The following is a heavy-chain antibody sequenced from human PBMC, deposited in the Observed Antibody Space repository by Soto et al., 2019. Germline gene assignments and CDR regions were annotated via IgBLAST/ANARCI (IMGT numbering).Heavy chain of an antibody. V-gene: IGHV3-9*01. CDR2: ISWNSGSI. CDR3: AKDGVPAAIHYYYYMDV. J-gene: IGHJ6*03. Sequence: GGSLRLSCAASGFTFDDYAMHWVRQAPGKGLEWVSGISWNSGSIGYADSVKGRFTISRDNAKNSLYLQMNSLRAEDTALYYCAKDGVPAAIHYYYYMDVWGKGTTVTVSS. CDR1: GFTFDDYA. D-gene: IGHD2-2*02.